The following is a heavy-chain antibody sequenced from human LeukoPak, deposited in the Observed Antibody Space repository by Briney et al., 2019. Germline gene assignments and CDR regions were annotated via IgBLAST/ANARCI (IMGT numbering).Heavy chain of an antibody. CDR1: GFTFSSCR. V-gene: IGHV3-21*01. CDR3: ASDEYGDPLGY. Sequence: GGSLRLSCAASGFTFSSCRMNWVRQAPGKGLEWVSTITNSGDYIFYADSVKGRFTISRDNAKNSLYLQMNSLRADDTAVYFCASDEYGDPLGYWGQGTPVTVSS. J-gene: IGHJ4*02. D-gene: IGHD4-17*01. CDR2: ITNSGDYI.